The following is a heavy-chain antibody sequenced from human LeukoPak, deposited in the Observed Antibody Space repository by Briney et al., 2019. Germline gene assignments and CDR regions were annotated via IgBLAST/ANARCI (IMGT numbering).Heavy chain of an antibody. D-gene: IGHD4-17*01. Sequence: GGSLRLSCAASGLTFSSYSMGWVRQAPGKGLEWVSHITSSSSTIYYADSVKGRFTISRDNAKNSLYLQMNSLRDEDTAVYYCARAISLDYGDYYFDSWGQGTLVTVSS. J-gene: IGHJ4*02. CDR3: ARAISLDYGDYYFDS. CDR2: ITSSSSTI. CDR1: GLTFSSYS. V-gene: IGHV3-48*02.